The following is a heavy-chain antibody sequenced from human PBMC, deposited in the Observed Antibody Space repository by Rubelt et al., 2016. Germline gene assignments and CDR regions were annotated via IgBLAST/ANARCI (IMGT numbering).Heavy chain of an antibody. D-gene: IGHD6-13*01. Sequence: QVQLQESGPGLVKPSQTLSLTCTVSGGSISSGGYYWSWIRHHPGKALEWIVYIYYNRNTYYSPSLKSRVAISVDTSKNQFSLNLTSVTAADTAVYYCARGGSSSTWSYWGQGTLVTVS. CDR1: GGSISSGGYY. J-gene: IGHJ4*02. CDR2: IYYNRNT. V-gene: IGHV4-31*03. CDR3: ARGGSSSTWSY.